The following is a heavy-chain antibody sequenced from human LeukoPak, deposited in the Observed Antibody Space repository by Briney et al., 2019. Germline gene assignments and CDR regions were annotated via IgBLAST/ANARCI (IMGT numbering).Heavy chain of an antibody. CDR1: GGSISSGSYY. V-gene: IGHV4-61*02. CDR3: ARDGGWNGFDY. Sequence: SETLSLTCTVSGGSISSGSYYWSWIRQPAGKGLEWIGRIYTSGSTNYNPSLKSRVTISVDASKNQFSLKLSSVTAADTAVYYCARDGGWNGFDYWGQGTLVTVSS. D-gene: IGHD1-1*01. J-gene: IGHJ4*02. CDR2: IYTSGST.